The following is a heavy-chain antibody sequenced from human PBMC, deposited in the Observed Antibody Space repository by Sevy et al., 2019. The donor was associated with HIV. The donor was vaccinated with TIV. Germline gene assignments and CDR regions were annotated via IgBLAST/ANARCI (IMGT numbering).Heavy chain of an antibody. Sequence: GGSLRLSCAASGFTFSTYSMNWVRQAPGKGLEWVSSISSTSSYIDYAYSVKGRFTISGDNAKNPLYLQMNNLRAEDTAVYYCARDYNSGWRKFNLFDPWGQGTLVTVSS. D-gene: IGHD6-19*01. J-gene: IGHJ5*02. CDR2: ISSTSSYI. V-gene: IGHV3-21*01. CDR3: ARDYNSGWRKFNLFDP. CDR1: GFTFSTYS.